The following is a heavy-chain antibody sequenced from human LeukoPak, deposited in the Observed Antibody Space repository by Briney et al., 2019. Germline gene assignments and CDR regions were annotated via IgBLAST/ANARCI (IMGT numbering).Heavy chain of an antibody. CDR1: GFSLSSYA. Sequence: QAGGSLRLSCAASGFSLSSYAMHWVRQAPGKGLEWVSFVSFDGRNKNYADSVRGRFTISRDNSKNILYLRMNSLSAADTAVYYCARVGGYYSDYWGQGALVTVTS. V-gene: IGHV3-30*04. J-gene: IGHJ4*02. D-gene: IGHD3-22*01. CDR2: VSFDGRNK. CDR3: ARVGGYYSDY.